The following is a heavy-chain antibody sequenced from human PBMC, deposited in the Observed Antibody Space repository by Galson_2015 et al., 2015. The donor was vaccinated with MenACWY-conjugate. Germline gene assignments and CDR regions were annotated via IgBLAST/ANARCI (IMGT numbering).Heavy chain of an antibody. CDR2: IYWDDDK. CDR3: EHRRPGYSSTWWGFFDY. D-gene: IGHD6-13*01. CDR1: GFSVTTRGVG. J-gene: IGHJ4*02. Sequence: PALVKPTQTLTLTCTFSGFSVTTRGVGVGWIRQPPGKALEWLALIYWDDDKRYSPSLKSRLTITKDTSKNQVVLTMTNMDPVDTATYYCEHRRPGYSSTWWGFFDYWGRGTLVTVSS. V-gene: IGHV2-5*02.